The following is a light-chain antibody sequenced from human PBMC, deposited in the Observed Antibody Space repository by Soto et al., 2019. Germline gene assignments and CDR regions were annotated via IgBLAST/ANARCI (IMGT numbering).Light chain of an antibody. J-gene: IGKJ4*01. CDR3: QQRSRWPPIT. V-gene: IGKV3-11*01. CDR1: QSVSYY. Sequence: EIVLTHSPATRSVSGGERDSLSCRASQSVSYYVAWYQQKPGQAPRLLIYDASNRPTGIPARFTGSGSGTDFNLTISSLEPEDFAVYYCQQRSRWPPITFGGGTKVDIK. CDR2: DAS.